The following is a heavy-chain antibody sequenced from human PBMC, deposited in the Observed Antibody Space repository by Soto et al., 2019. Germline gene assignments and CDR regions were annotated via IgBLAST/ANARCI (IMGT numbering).Heavy chain of an antibody. D-gene: IGHD3-9*01. V-gene: IGHV4-39*01. CDR3: ARQPTILTGYSGHFDY. CDR1: GGSISSSSYY. J-gene: IGHJ4*02. CDR2: IYYSGST. Sequence: QLQLQESGPGLVKPSETLSLTCTVSGGSISSSSYYWGWIRQPPGKGLVWIGSIYYSGSTYYNPSLKGRVTISLDSSKSQFSLKRSSVTAAEPAVYYCARQPTILTGYSGHFDYWGKGTLVPVSS.